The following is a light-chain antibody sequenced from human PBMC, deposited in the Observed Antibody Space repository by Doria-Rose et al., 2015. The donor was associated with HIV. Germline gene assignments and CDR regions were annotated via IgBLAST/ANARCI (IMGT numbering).Light chain of an antibody. Sequence: DIRLTQSPSSLSASVGDRVTITCRASQSTGSFLNWYQQKPGKAPRLLIYAASSLQNGVPSMFSGSGSGTDFTLTISSLQPEDFATYFCQQSYSTPLTFGGGTKVEIK. J-gene: IGKJ4*01. CDR1: QSTGSF. CDR2: AAS. CDR3: QQSYSTPLT. V-gene: IGKV1-39*01.